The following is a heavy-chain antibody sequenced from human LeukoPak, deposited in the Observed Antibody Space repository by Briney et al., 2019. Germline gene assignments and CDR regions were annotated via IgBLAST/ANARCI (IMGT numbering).Heavy chain of an antibody. D-gene: IGHD7-27*01. CDR2: INHSGST. Sequence: PSETLSLTCAVYGGSFSGYYWSWIRQPPGKGLEWSGEINHSGSTNYNPSLTSRVTISVDTSKNQFSLKLSSVTAADTAVYYCARDELGFDYWGQGTLVTVSS. CDR1: GGSFSGYY. V-gene: IGHV4-34*01. CDR3: ARDELGFDY. J-gene: IGHJ4*02.